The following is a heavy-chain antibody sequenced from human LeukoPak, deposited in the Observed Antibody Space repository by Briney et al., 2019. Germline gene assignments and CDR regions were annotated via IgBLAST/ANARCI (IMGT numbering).Heavy chain of an antibody. J-gene: IGHJ6*02. CDR2: IYYSGST. CDR3: AREAAGSGWAYYYGMDV. CDR1: GGSVSSGSYY. Sequence: SETLSLTCTVSGGSVSSGSYYWSWIRQPPGKGLEWIGYIYYSGSTNYNPSLKSRVTISVDTSKNQFSLKLRSVTAADTAVYYCAREAAGSGWAYYYGMDVWGQGTTVTVSS. V-gene: IGHV4-61*01. D-gene: IGHD6-13*01.